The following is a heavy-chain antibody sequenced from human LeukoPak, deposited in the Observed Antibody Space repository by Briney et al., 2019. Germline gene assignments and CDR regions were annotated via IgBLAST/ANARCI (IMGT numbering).Heavy chain of an antibody. CDR3: ARGFDSKSTYFDY. Sequence: SETLSLTCTVSGGSISNYYWNWLRQPPGKGLEWIGYIYYSGSTNYNPSLKSRVTMSLDTSKNQFSLRLTSVTAAATAVYYCARGFDSKSTYFDYWGQGTLVTVSS. V-gene: IGHV4-59*01. CDR2: IYYSGST. CDR1: GGSISNYY. D-gene: IGHD5-12*01. J-gene: IGHJ4*02.